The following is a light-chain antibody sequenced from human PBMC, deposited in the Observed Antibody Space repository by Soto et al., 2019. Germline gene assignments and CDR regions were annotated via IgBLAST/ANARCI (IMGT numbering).Light chain of an antibody. CDR3: QQHNQWPIT. Sequence: EIVMTPYPATLSVSREETDSLSCRTSQSADTFLAWYQQKPGQAPRLLIYYISTRATGIPARFSGSGSGTEFTLTINSLQSEDSAVYYCQQHNQWPITFGQGTRLEI. J-gene: IGKJ5*01. V-gene: IGKV3D-15*01. CDR1: QSADTF. CDR2: YIS.